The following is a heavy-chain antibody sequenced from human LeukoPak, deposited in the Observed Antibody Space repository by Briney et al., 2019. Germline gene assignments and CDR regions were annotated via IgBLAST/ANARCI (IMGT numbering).Heavy chain of an antibody. CDR1: GYTFTSYD. J-gene: IGHJ4*02. V-gene: IGHV1-8*01. CDR2: MNPNSGNT. CDR3: ARDSYFDWSYYFDY. D-gene: IGHD3-9*01. Sequence: ASVKVSCKXSGYTFTSYDINWVRQATGQGLEWMGWMNPNSGNTGYTQKFQGRVTMTRNTSISTAYMELSSLRSEDTAVYYCARDSYFDWSYYFDYWGQGTLVTVSS.